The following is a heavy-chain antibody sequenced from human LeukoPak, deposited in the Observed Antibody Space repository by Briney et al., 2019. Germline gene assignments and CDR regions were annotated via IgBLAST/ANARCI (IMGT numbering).Heavy chain of an antibody. CDR3: ARESYYDSSGYPHDAFDI. J-gene: IGHJ3*02. CDR1: GFTFSNYW. CDR2: IKQDGSET. V-gene: IGHV3-7*01. D-gene: IGHD3-22*01. Sequence: GGSLRLSCAASGFTFSNYWMSWVRQAPGKGLEWVANIKQDGSETYYVDSVKGRFTISRDNVKNSLYLQMNSLRAEDTAVYYCARESYYDSSGYPHDAFDIWGQGTMVTVSS.